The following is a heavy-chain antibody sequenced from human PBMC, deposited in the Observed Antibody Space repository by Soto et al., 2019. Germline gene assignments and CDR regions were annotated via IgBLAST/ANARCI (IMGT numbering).Heavy chain of an antibody. CDR1: GASVSGDGSY. D-gene: IGHD6-19*01. Sequence: QVQLQESGPGLVKPSQTLSLTCLVSGASVSGDGSYCSWIRQHPGKGLEFIGYIHNSGSTYSNPSLENRVAMSTDTSKHQFSLRLSSVTAADSAVYFCARDLGSEQWFFDNWGQGILVTVSS. CDR3: ARDLGSEQWFFDN. V-gene: IGHV4-31*03. J-gene: IGHJ4*02. CDR2: IHNSGST.